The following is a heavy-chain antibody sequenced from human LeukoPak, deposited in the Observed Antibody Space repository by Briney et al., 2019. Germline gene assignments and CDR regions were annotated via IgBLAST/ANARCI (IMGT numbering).Heavy chain of an antibody. CDR2: ISGSGGST. D-gene: IGHD3-9*01. V-gene: IGHV3-23*01. J-gene: IGHJ4*02. CDR1: GFTFSSYA. Sequence: PGGSLRLSCAASGFTFSSYAMSWVRQAPGKGLEWVSAISGSGGSTYYADSVKGRFTISRDNSKNTLYLQMNSLRAEDTAVYYCAKSTHATYYDILTGYLGAFDYWGQGTLFTVSS. CDR3: AKSTHATYYDILTGYLGAFDY.